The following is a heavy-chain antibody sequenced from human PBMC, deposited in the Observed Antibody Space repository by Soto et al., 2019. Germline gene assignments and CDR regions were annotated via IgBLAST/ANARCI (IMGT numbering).Heavy chain of an antibody. CDR3: ARHGDYGNWFDP. CDR2: IKSSGTTI. D-gene: IGHD4-17*01. V-gene: IGHV3-48*03. Sequence: EVQLLESGGGLVQPGGSLRLSCAGSGFTFTTSEMNWVRQAPGKGPEWLAFIKSSGTTIYYADSVKGRFTISRDNARNSLYLQMNSLRAEDTAVYYCARHGDYGNWFDPWGQGTLVSVSS. J-gene: IGHJ5*02. CDR1: GFTFTTSE.